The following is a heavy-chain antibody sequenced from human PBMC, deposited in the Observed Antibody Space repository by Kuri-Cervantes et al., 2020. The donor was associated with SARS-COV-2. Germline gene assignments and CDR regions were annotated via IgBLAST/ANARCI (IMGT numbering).Heavy chain of an antibody. CDR3: ATTEGYYFHY. Sequence: GSLRLSCAVYGGSFSGYYWSWIRQPPGKGLEWIGEINHSGSTNYNPSLKSRVTISVDTSKNQFSLTLSSVTAADTAMYYCATTEGYYFHYWGQGTLVTVSS. CDR2: INHSGST. J-gene: IGHJ4*02. D-gene: IGHD1-14*01. V-gene: IGHV4-34*01. CDR1: GGSFSGYY.